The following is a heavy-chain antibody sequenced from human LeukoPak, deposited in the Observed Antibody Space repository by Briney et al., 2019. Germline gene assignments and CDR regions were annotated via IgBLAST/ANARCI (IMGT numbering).Heavy chain of an antibody. D-gene: IGHD2-21*01. CDR1: GFSFSDFG. CDR3: AINYSLDY. CDR2: ISYDGTTT. V-gene: IGHV3-33*05. J-gene: IGHJ4*02. Sequence: GGSLRLSCVASGFSFSDFGMHWIRQAPGKGLEWVAVISYDGTTTNYGDSVKGRFTISRDNSKKTLYLEMSSLRAEDAAVYYCAINYSLDYWGQGTLVTVSS.